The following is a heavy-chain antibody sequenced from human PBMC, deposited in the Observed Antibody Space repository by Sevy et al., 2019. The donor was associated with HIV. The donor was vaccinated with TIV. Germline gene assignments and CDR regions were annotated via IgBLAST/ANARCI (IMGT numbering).Heavy chain of an antibody. J-gene: IGHJ4*02. CDR1: GGSISSGDYN. D-gene: IGHD4-4*01. CDR3: ARSYSDYSNALAFDY. CDR2: MYYSGLT. Sequence: SETLSLTCTVSGGSISSGDYNWNWIRQPPGKGLEWIGYMYYSGLTYYNPSLKIRITLSVDTSENQFSLTLSSVTAADTAVYYCARSYSDYSNALAFDYWGQGTLVTVSS. V-gene: IGHV4-30-4*01.